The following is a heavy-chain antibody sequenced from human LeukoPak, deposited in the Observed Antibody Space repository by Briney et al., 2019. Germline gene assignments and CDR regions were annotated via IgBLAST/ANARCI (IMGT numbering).Heavy chain of an antibody. CDR1: GFTFSSYA. CDR2: ISGSGGST. V-gene: IGHV3-23*01. Sequence: PGGSLRLSCAASGFTFSSYAMSWVRQAPGKGLEWVSAISGSGGSTYYADSVKGRFTISRDNSKNTLYLQMNSLRAEDTAVYYVAKYPNYIFWGGPFDYGGREPWSPSPQ. J-gene: IGHJ4*02. D-gene: IGHD3-3*01. CDR3: AKYPNYIFWGGPFD.